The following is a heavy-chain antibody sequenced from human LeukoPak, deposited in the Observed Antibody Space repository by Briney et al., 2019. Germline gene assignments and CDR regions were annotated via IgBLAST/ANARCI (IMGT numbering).Heavy chain of an antibody. Sequence: GGSLRLSCAASGFTFSSYEMNWVRQAPGKGLEWVSYISSSGAPIHYADSVKGRFTISRDNAKNSLFLQMNSLRAEDTAVYYCAREKTACGGDCYDSWGQGTLVTVSS. CDR2: ISSSGAPI. J-gene: IGHJ4*02. V-gene: IGHV3-48*03. CDR3: AREKTACGGDCYDS. D-gene: IGHD2-21*01. CDR1: GFTFSSYE.